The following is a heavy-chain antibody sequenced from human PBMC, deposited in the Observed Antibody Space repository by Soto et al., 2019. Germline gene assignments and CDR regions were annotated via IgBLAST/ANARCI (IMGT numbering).Heavy chain of an antibody. CDR3: TTKNRPKGPDDY. Sequence: PGGSLRLSCTASGFTFGDYAMSWFRQAPGRGLEWVGFIRSKAYGGTTEYAASVKGRFTISRDDSKSIAYLQMNSLKTEDTAVYYCTTKNRPKGPDDYWGQGTLVTVSS. CDR1: GFTFGDYA. V-gene: IGHV3-49*03. CDR2: IRSKAYGGTT. J-gene: IGHJ4*02.